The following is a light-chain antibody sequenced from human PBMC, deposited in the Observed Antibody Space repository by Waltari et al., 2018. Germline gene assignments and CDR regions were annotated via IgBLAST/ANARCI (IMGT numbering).Light chain of an antibody. CDR1: QSVNWY. CDR2: DTS. J-gene: IGKJ4*01. Sequence: EIVLTQSPATLSLSPGERATLSCRASQSVNWYLAWYQQRPGQAPRLLIYDTSNRATGIPARFSGSGSETDFTITISSLEPDDSAVYYCQQRRNWPLTFGGGTKVEIK. V-gene: IGKV3-11*01. CDR3: QQRRNWPLT.